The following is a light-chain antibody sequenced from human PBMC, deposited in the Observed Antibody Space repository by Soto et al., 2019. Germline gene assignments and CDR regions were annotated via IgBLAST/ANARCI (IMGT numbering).Light chain of an antibody. CDR2: KAS. CDR1: QTIDSW. V-gene: IGKV1-5*03. CDR3: QQLNSYPRT. Sequence: DIQMTQSPSTLSASVGDRVTITCRASQTIDSWLAWYQQRPGKPPNLLIYKASTLASGVPSRFSGSGSGTDFTLTISSLQPEDFATYYCQQLNSYPRTFGQGTKVDIK. J-gene: IGKJ1*01.